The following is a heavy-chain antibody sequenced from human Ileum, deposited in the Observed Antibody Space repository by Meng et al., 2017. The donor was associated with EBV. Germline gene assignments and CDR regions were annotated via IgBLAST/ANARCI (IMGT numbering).Heavy chain of an antibody. V-gene: IGHV4-4*02. CDR2: IFHAGNT. D-gene: IGHD3-16*01. Sequence: QLHLQHSGHGRVQPSGTLSLTCVVSGDSIIRTDIGWSWVRQPPGKGLEWIGEIFHAGNTNYNPSLKSQVTMSVDTSKNQFSLNLSSVTAADSAVYYCARGSHYTWDVWGQGTLVTVPS. J-gene: IGHJ4*02. CDR3: ARGSHYTWDV. CDR1: GDSIIRTDIG.